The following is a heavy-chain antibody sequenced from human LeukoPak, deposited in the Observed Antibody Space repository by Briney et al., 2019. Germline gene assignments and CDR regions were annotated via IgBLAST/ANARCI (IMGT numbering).Heavy chain of an antibody. J-gene: IGHJ4*02. CDR3: ARRSPNYYFDY. Sequence: AESLTLSCAASGFTRSPYAMNWVRQAPRKGLEWLAYISTGGDTKFYADSVKGPPTISRDNASNTLDLREHSLRPEHTAVYLCARRSPNYYFDYWGQGTPVTVSS. CDR2: ISTGGDTK. V-gene: IGHV3-48*01. D-gene: IGHD1-7*01. CDR1: GFTRSPYA.